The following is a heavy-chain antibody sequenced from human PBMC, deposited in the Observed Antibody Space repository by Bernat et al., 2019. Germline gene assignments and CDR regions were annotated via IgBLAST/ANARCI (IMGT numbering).Heavy chain of an antibody. J-gene: IGHJ3*02. CDR3: ARDLPTPWKNAFDI. CDR1: GGSISSGGYY. CDR2: IYYSGST. Sequence: QVQLQESGPGLVKPSQTLSLTYTVSGGSISSGGYYWSWIRQHPGKGLEWIGYIYYSGSTYYNPSLKSRVTISVDTSKNQFSLKLSSVTAADTAVYYCARDLPTPWKNAFDIWGQGTMVTVSS. D-gene: IGHD1-1*01. V-gene: IGHV4-31*03.